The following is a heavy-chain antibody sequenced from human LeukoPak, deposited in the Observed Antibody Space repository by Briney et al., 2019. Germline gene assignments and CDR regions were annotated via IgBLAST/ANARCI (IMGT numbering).Heavy chain of an antibody. Sequence: PSETLSLTCIVSGGSIRSYYWSWIRQPPGKGLEWIGNIDYSGTSNYNPSLKSRVTISVDTSKNQISLKLRSVTAADTAVYYCTRRSPERMELFFDYWGQGTLVTVSS. D-gene: IGHD3-3*01. V-gene: IGHV4-59*08. CDR3: TRRSPERMELFFDY. CDR2: IDYSGTS. J-gene: IGHJ4*02. CDR1: GGSIRSYY.